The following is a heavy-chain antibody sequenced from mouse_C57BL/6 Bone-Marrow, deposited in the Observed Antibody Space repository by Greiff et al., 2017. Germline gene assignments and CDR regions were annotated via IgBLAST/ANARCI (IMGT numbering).Heavy chain of an antibody. J-gene: IGHJ4*01. V-gene: IGHV1-59*01. CDR2: IDPSDSYT. D-gene: IGHD2-4*01. CDR1: GYTFTSYW. CDR3: ATYDYDWYYAMDY. Sequence: QVHVKQPGAELVRPGTSVKLSCKASGYTFTSYWMHWVKQRPGQGLEWIGVIDPSDSYTNYNQKFKGKATLTVDTSSSTAYMQLSSLTSEDSAVYYCATYDYDWYYAMDYWGQGTSVTVSS.